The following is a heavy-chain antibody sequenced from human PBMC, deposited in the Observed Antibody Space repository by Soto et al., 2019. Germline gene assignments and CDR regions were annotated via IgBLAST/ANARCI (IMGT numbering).Heavy chain of an antibody. CDR1: GFTFSSYS. Sequence: VGSLRLSCAASGFTFSSYSMNWVRQAPGKGLEWVSSISSSSSYIYYADSVKGRVTISRDNSNNTLYLQLDSLRGADTAVYFCASAKAVVIAALGIWGQGTMVTVSS. D-gene: IGHD2-21*01. J-gene: IGHJ3*02. CDR3: ASAKAVVIAALGI. V-gene: IGHV3-21*04. CDR2: ISSSSSYI.